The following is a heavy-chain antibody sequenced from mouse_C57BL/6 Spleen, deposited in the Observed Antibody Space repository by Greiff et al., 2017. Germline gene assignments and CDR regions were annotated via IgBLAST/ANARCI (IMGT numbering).Heavy chain of an antibody. CDR1: GFTFSDYG. J-gene: IGHJ3*01. Sequence: EVMLVESGGGLVKPGGSLKLSCAASGFTFSDYGMHWVRQAPEKGLEWVAYISSGSSTIYYADTVKGRFTISRDNAKNTLFLQMTSLRSEDTAMYYCARPNYDYDEGFAYWGQGTLVTVSA. V-gene: IGHV5-17*01. CDR3: ARPNYDYDEGFAY. CDR2: ISSGSSTI. D-gene: IGHD2-4*01.